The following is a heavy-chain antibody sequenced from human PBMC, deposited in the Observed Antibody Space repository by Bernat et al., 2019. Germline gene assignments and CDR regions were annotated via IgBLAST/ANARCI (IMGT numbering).Heavy chain of an antibody. CDR2: IRSKANSYAT. V-gene: IGHV3-73*01. CDR3: TCPPGDYDVFDF. J-gene: IGHJ4*02. Sequence: EVQLVESGGGLVQPGGSLRLSCAASGFSFSTFAMSWVRQASGKGLEWVGRIRSKANSYATAYGASVKGRFTISRDDSKNTAYLQMNSLKTEDTSVYFCTCPPGDYDVFDFWGPGTLVIVSS. D-gene: IGHD4-17*01. CDR1: GFSFSTFA.